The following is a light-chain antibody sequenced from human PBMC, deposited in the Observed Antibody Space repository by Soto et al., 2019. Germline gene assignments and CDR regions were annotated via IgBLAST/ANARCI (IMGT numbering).Light chain of an antibody. CDR2: EVT. V-gene: IGLV2-14*01. CDR1: SSDVGGYNY. Sequence: SALTQPASVSGSPGQSITISCTGTSSDVGGYNYVSWYQLHPGKAPKLILYEVTNRPSGVSDRFSGSKSGNMASLTISGLQAEDEADYYCSSYTSSTAYVFGTGTKVTVL. CDR3: SSYTSSTAYV. J-gene: IGLJ1*01.